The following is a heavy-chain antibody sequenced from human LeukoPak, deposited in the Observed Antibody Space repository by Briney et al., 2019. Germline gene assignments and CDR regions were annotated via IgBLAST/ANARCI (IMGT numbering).Heavy chain of an antibody. CDR1: GGSISSYY. V-gene: IGHV4-59*08. CDR2: IYYSGST. J-gene: IGHJ4*02. CDR3: ARGLTMVRGVVTYDY. Sequence: PSETLSLTCTVSGGSISSYYWSSILQPPGKGLQWIGYIYYSGSTNYNPSLKSRVTISVDTSKNQFSLKLSSVTAADTAVYYCARGLTMVRGVVTYDYWGQGTLVTVSS. D-gene: IGHD3-10*01.